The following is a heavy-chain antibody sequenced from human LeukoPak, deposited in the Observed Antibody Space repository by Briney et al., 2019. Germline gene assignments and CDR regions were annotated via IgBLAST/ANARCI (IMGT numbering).Heavy chain of an antibody. CDR1: GGSISSSSYY. D-gene: IGHD5-12*01. J-gene: IGHJ4*02. CDR3: ASSGIWGDY. CDR2: IYYSGST. Sequence: PSETLSLTCTVSGGSISSSSYYWGWIRQPPGKGLEWIGSIYYSGSTYYNPSLKSRVTISVDTSKNQFSLKLSSVTAADTAVYYCASSGIWGDYWGQGTLVTVSS. V-gene: IGHV4-39*07.